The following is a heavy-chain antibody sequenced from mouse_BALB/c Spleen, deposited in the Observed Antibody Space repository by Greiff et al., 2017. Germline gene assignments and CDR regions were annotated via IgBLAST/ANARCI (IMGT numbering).Heavy chain of an antibody. J-gene: IGHJ4*01. CDR1: GFSLTSYG. CDR3: ARTRYYAMDD. CDR2: IWSGGST. V-gene: IGHV2-4-1*01. Sequence: VQLQESGPGLVQPSQSLSLTCTVSGFSLTSYGVHWVRQSPGKGLEWLGVIWSGGSTDYNAAFITRLSISKDNYKSQSFFKMNSLQADDTAIYYCARTRYYAMDDWGQGTSVTVSS.